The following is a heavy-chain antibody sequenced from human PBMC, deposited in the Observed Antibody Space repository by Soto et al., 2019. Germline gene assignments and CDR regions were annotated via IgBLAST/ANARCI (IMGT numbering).Heavy chain of an antibody. CDR2: ISYDGSNK. V-gene: IGHV3-30*18. J-gene: IGHJ6*02. CDR1: GFTFSSYG. D-gene: IGHD6-19*01. Sequence: QVQLVESGGGVVQPGRSLRLSCAASGFTFSSYGMHWVRQAPGKGLEWVAVISYDGSNKYYADSVKGRFTISRDNSKNTLYLQMNSLRAEDTAVYYCAKDNPPGYSSGWYSGMDVWGQGTTVTVSS. CDR3: AKDNPPGYSSGWYSGMDV.